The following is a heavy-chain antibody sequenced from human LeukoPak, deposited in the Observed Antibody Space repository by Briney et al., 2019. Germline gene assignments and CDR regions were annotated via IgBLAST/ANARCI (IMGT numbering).Heavy chain of an antibody. CDR2: ISGSADSK. D-gene: IGHD3-3*01. CDR1: GFTFSSYA. V-gene: IGHV3-23*01. CDR3: AKDLDDFWRGYEVAFDI. Sequence: GGSLSLSCAASGFTFSSYAMSWVRQAPGKGLEWVSAISGSADSKYYADSVKGRFTISRDNSKNTLYLQMNSLRAEDTAVYYCAKDLDDFWRGYEVAFDIWGQGAMVTVSS. J-gene: IGHJ3*02.